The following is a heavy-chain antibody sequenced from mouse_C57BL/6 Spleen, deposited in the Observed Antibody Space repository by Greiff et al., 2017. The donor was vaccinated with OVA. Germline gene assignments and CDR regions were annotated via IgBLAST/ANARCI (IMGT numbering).Heavy chain of an antibody. J-gene: IGHJ2*01. D-gene: IGHD4-1*01. CDR2: ISDGGSYT. CDR3: AREGSGTRGDYFDY. CDR1: GFTFSSYA. Sequence: EVQLVESGGGLVKPGGSLKLSCAASGFTFSSYAMSWVRQTPEKRLEWVATISDGGSYTYYPDNVKGRFTISRDNAKNNLYLQMSHLKSEDTAMYYCAREGSGTRGDYFDYWGQGTTLTVSS. V-gene: IGHV5-4*01.